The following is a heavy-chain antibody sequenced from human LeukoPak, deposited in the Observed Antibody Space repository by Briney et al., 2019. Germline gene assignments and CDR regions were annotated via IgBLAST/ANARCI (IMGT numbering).Heavy chain of an antibody. CDR2: IYYSGST. D-gene: IGHD6-13*01. CDR3: ARSGSQIWAAGYNWLDP. J-gene: IGHJ5*02. CDR1: GGSISSGGYY. V-gene: IGHV4-61*08. Sequence: PSETLSLTCTVSGGSISSGGYYWSWIRQPPGKGLEWIGYIYYSGSTNYNPSLKSRVTISVDTSKNQFSLKLSSVTAADTAVYYCARSGSQIWAAGYNWLDPWGQGTLVTVSS.